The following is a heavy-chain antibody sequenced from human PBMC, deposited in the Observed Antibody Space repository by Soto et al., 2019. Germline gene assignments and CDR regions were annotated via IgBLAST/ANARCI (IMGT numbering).Heavy chain of an antibody. CDR3: ARDRELWSGYSGVIDP. V-gene: IGHV3-33*01. CDR1: GFTFSSYG. CDR2: IWYDGSNK. D-gene: IGHD3-3*01. Sequence: PGGSLRLSCAASGFTFSSYGMHWVRQAPGKGLEWVAVIWYDGSNKYYADSVKGRFTISRDNSKNTLYLQMNSLRAEDTAVYYCARDRELWSGYSGVIDPWGQGTLVTVSS. J-gene: IGHJ5*02.